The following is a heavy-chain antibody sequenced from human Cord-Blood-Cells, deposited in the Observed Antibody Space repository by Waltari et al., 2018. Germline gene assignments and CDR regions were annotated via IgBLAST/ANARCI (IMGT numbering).Heavy chain of an antibody. V-gene: IGHV5-51*01. CDR1: GYSFTSYW. Sequence: EVQLVQSGAEVKKPGESLKISCKGSGYSFTSYWIGWVRQMPGKGLEWMGIIYPGESDTRDSPSFQGQVTISANKSISTAYLQWSSLKASDTAMYYCARHSGSYGTDWYLDLWGRGTLVTVSS. CDR3: ARHSGSYGTDWYLDL. CDR2: IYPGESDT. D-gene: IGHD1-26*01. J-gene: IGHJ2*01.